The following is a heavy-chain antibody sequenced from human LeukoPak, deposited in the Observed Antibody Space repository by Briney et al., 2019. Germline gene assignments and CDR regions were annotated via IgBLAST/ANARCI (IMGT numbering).Heavy chain of an antibody. J-gene: IGHJ4*02. V-gene: IGHV4-4*07. CDR2: IYTSGST. D-gene: IGHD3-22*01. CDR3: ARDQYYYDSSGYSQFDY. CDR1: GGSISSYY. Sequence: SETLSLTCTVSGGSISSYYWSWIRQPAGKGLEWIGRIYTSGSTNYNPSLKSRVTMSVNTSKNQFSLKLSSVTAADTAVYYCARDQYYYDSSGYSQFDYWGQGTLVTVSS.